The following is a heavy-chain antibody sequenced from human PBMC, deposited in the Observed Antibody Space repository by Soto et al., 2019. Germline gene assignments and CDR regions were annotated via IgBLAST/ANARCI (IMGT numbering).Heavy chain of an antibody. D-gene: IGHD5-18*01. CDR1: GGSISSGGYY. J-gene: IGHJ5*02. V-gene: IGHV4-31*03. Sequence: PSETLSLTCTVSGGSISSGGYYWSWIRQHPGKGLEWIGYIYYSGSTYYNPSLKSRVTISVDTSKNQFSLKLSSVTAADTAVYYCASGLRAATRFNWFDPWGQGTLVTVSS. CDR3: ASGLRAATRFNWFDP. CDR2: IYYSGST.